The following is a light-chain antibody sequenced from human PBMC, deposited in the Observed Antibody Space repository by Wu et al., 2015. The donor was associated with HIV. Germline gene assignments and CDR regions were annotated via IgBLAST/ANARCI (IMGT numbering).Light chain of an antibody. CDR3: QQCAGSPLT. CDR2: DAS. V-gene: IGKV3-11*01. J-gene: IGKJ4*01. Sequence: EIVLTQSPATLSLSPGERATLSCRASQSVSSYLAWYQQKPGQAPRLLIYDASNRATGIPARFSGSGSGTDFTLTISSLEPEDFAVYYCQQCAGSPLTFGGGTKVEIK. CDR1: QSVSSY.